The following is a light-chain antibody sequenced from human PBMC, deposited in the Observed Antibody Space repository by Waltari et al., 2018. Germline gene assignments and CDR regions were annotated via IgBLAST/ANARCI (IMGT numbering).Light chain of an antibody. J-gene: IGKJ5*01. CDR1: QSVSSN. CDR2: GAS. CDR3: HQYNNWPPIT. V-gene: IGKV3-15*01. Sequence: EIVLTQSPATLSVSPGDRATLSCRASQSVSSNLAWYQQKPAQPPSLLISGASTRAAGIPARCSGSGSATEFTLTISSLQSEDFAVYYCHQYNNWPPITFGQGTRLEIK.